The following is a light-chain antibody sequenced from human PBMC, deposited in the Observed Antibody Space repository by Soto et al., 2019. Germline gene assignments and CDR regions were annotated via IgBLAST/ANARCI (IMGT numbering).Light chain of an antibody. CDR1: SSDVGKYNL. CDR3: CSYAGGGSSL. J-gene: IGLJ1*01. CDR2: EGS. Sequence: QSVLIQPPSVSGSPGQSVTISCTGTSSDVGKYNLVSWYQQDPGRAPKLIIYEGSKRPSGVSDRFSGSKSGDTASLTISGLQYDYESDYYCCSYAGGGSSLFGTGINVTVL. V-gene: IGLV2-23*01.